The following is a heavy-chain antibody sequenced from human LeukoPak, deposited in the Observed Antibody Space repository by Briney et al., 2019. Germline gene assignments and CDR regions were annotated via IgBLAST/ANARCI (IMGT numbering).Heavy chain of an antibody. V-gene: IGHV4-59*01. CDR1: GGSISNYY. J-gene: IGHJ4*02. Sequence: SETLSLTCTVSGGSISNYYWSWIRQPPGRGLEWIGYIYYSGSTNYNPSLKGRVTISVDTSKNPFSLKLSSVTAEDTAVYYCARDRTLFDYWGQGTLVTVSS. CDR2: IYYSGST. CDR3: ARDRTLFDY. D-gene: IGHD1-14*01.